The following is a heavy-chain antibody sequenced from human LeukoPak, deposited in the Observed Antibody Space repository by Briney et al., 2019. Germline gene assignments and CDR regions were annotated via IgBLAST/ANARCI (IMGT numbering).Heavy chain of an antibody. CDR1: GGSISSSSYY. J-gene: IGHJ4*02. Sequence: SETLSLTCTVSGGSISSSSYYWGWIRQPPGKGLEWIGSIYYSGSTYYNPSLKSRVTISVDTSKNQFSLKLSSVTAADTAVYYCATTGYSYGWNWGQGTLVAVSS. CDR3: ATTGYSYGWN. D-gene: IGHD5-18*01. CDR2: IYYSGST. V-gene: IGHV4-39*01.